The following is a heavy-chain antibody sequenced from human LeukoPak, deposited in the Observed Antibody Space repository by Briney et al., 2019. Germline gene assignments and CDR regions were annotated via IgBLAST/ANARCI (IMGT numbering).Heavy chain of an antibody. D-gene: IGHD1-14*01. CDR1: GGSISSYY. V-gene: IGHV4-4*07. J-gene: IGHJ4*02. CDR3: ARGLELEPPDY. Sequence: PSETLSLTCTVSGGSISSYYWSWIRQPAGKGLEWIGRIYTSGSTNYNPALKSRVTMSVDTSKNQFSLKLSSVTAADTAVYYSARGLELEPPDYWGQGTLVTVSS. CDR2: IYTSGST.